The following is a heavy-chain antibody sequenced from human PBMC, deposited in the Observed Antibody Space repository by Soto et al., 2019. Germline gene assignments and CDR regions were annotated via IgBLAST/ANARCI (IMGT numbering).Heavy chain of an antibody. CDR3: ARVYGDYAAGAFDI. CDR1: GGTFSSYT. V-gene: IGHV1-69*02. Sequence: VQLVQSGAEVKKPGSSVKVSCKASGGTFSSYTISWVRQAPGQGLEWMGRIIPILGIANYAQKFQGRVTITADKSTSTAYMELSSLRSEDTAVYYCARVYGDYAAGAFDIWGQGTMVTVSS. J-gene: IGHJ3*02. CDR2: IIPILGIA. D-gene: IGHD4-17*01.